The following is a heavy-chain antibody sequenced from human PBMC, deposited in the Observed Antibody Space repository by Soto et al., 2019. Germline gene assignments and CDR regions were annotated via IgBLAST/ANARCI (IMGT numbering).Heavy chain of an antibody. V-gene: IGHV4-30-4*01. CDR3: ASHDSSGAFDY. D-gene: IGHD3-22*01. J-gene: IGHJ4*02. CDR1: GGSISSGDYY. Sequence: QVQLQESGPGLVKPSQTLSLTCTVSGGSISSGDYYWSWIRQPPGKGLEWIGYIYYSGSTYYNPSLKSRITISVDASENQFSLKLSSVTAADTAVYSCASHDSSGAFDYWGQGTLVTVSS. CDR2: IYYSGST.